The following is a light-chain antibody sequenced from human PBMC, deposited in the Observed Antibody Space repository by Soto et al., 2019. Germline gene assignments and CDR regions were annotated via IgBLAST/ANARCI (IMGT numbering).Light chain of an antibody. CDR2: GAS. CDR1: QSLSAF. V-gene: IGKV3-20*01. Sequence: EIVLTQSPGTLSLSPGERATLSCRASQSLSAFLAWYQQQPGQAPRLLIYGASTRATGIPDRFSGSGSGTDFTLTISSLQPEDFATYYCQQSYSTPQLTFGGGTKVEIK. CDR3: QQSYSTPQLT. J-gene: IGKJ4*01.